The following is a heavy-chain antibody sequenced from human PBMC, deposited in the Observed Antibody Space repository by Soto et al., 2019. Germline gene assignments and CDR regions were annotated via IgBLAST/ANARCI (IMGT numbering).Heavy chain of an antibody. J-gene: IGHJ4*02. CDR2: ISGSTGST. CDR1: GFTFSSYD. Sequence: EVQLLESGEGLVQPGGSLRLSCAASGFTFSSYDMSWVSQAPGKGLEWVSTISGSTGSTYYADSVKGRFTISRDSSKSTLYLQMDSLRAEDTAVYYCAKENDDWGQGTLVTVSS. CDR3: AKENDD. V-gene: IGHV3-23*01.